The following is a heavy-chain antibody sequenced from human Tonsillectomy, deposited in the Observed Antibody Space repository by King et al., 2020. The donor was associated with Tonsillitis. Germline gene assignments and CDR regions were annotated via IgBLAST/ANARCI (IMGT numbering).Heavy chain of an antibody. CDR3: AKDPYVEDMLTGYPA. CDR1: GFAFSGYG. CDR2: IRYDGTDK. Sequence: VQLVESGGGVVRPGGSLTLSCAASGFAFSGYGMHWVRQAPGKGLEWVTFIRYDGTDKYYADSVKGRFTISRDNSKNTVYLQMNSLRPEDTAVYFCAKDPYVEDMLTGYPAWGQGTLVIVSS. V-gene: IGHV3-30*02. D-gene: IGHD3-9*01. J-gene: IGHJ5*02.